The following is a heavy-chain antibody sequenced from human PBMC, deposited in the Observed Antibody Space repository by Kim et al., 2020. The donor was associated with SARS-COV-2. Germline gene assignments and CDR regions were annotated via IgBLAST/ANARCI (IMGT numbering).Heavy chain of an antibody. V-gene: IGHV3-30*01. D-gene: IGHD2-2*01. J-gene: IGHJ4*02. CDR3: ARGLPVVVPADLDY. Sequence: ADSVKGRFTISRDNSKNTLYLQMNSLRAEDTAVYYCARGLPVVVPADLDYWGQGTLVTVSS.